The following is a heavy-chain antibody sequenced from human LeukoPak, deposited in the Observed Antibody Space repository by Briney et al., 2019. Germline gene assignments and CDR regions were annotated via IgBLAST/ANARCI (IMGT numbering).Heavy chain of an antibody. V-gene: IGHV3-15*01. D-gene: IGHD5-12*01. CDR1: GFTFSNAW. CDR2: IKSKTDGGTT. Sequence: GGSLRLSCAASGFTFSNAWMSWVRQAPGKGLGWVGRIKSKTDGGTTDYAAPVKGRFTISRDDSKNTLYLQMNSLKTEDTAVYYCTTDIWVGWLRFALQPDYWGQGTLVTVSS. CDR3: TTDIWVGWLRFALQPDY. J-gene: IGHJ4*02.